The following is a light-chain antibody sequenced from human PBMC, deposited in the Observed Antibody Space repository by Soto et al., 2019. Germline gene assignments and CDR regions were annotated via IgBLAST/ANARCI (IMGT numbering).Light chain of an antibody. CDR3: QQYGSSPLT. CDR2: GAS. J-gene: IGKJ4*01. CDR1: QSVSNNY. V-gene: IGKV3-20*01. Sequence: EIVLTQSPGTLSLSPGERATLSCRASQSVSNNYLAWYQQKPGQAPRLLIYGASSRATGIPDSFSGSVSGTDFTLTISRLEPEDFAVYYCQQYGSSPLTFGGGTKVEIK.